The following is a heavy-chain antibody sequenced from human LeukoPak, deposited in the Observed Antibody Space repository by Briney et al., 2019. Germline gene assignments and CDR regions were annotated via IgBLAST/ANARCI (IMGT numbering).Heavy chain of an antibody. J-gene: IGHJ3*02. CDR3: ARDSRGAFDI. CDR2: ISTSGTTI. Sequence: GRSLRLSCAASGFTFSDYYLSWIRQAPGKGLEWLSYISTSGTTIYYADSVKGRFAISRDNAKNSLYLQMNSLRAEDTAVYYCARDSRGAFDIWGQGTMVTVSS. V-gene: IGHV3-11*01. D-gene: IGHD3-10*01. CDR1: GFTFSDYY.